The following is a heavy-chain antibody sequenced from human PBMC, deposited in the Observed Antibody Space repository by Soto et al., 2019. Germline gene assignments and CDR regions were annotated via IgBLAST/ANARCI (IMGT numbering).Heavy chain of an antibody. CDR1: GYTFTSYG. CDR3: PRTPSYDFWSGYYDY. CDR2: ISAYNGNT. V-gene: IGHV1-18*01. Sequence: ASVKVSCKASGYTFTSYGISWVRQAPGQGLEWMGWISAYNGNTNYAQKLQGRVTMTTDTSTSTAYMELRSLRSDDTAVYYCPRTPSYDFWSGYYDYWGQGTLVTVSS. D-gene: IGHD3-3*01. J-gene: IGHJ4*02.